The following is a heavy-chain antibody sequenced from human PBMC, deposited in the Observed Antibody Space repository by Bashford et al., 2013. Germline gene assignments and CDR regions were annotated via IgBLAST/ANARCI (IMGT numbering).Heavy chain of an antibody. Sequence: SETLSRPPRTVSGVSISTYSHYWGWIRQPPRKGAGVDWEYLLYGSTYYNPSLKSRVTISVDTSKNQFSLRLSSVNAADTAVYYCARVVSGPDFWSGYSLDPWGQGTLVTVSS. CDR1: GVSISTYSHY. D-gene: IGHD3-3*01. CDR3: ARVVSGPDFWSGYSLDP. V-gene: IGHV4-39*01. CDR2: LLYGST. J-gene: IGHJ5*02.